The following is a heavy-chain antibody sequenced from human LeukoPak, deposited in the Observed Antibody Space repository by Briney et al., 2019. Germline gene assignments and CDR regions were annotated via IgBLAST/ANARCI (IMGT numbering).Heavy chain of an antibody. J-gene: IGHJ6*02. Sequence: ASVKVSCKASGYTFTSYAMHWVRQAPGQRLEWMGWINAGNGNTKYSQKFQGRVTITRDTSASTAYMGLSSLRSEDTAVYYCARDRVVVVPAAITSGAEYYYYGMDVWGQGTTVTVSS. CDR2: INAGNGNT. V-gene: IGHV1-3*01. D-gene: IGHD2-2*01. CDR1: GYTFTSYA. CDR3: ARDRVVVVPAAITSGAEYYYYGMDV.